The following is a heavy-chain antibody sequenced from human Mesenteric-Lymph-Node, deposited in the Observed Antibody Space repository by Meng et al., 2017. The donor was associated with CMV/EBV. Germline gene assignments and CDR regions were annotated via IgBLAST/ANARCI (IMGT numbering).Heavy chain of an antibody. CDR3: AREGYCSSTSCPTFYSYYGMDV. J-gene: IGHJ6*02. V-gene: IGHV1-18*01. Sequence: ASVKVSCKASGGTFSSYTISWVRQAPGQGLEWVGWLSTYNGNTNYALKLQGRVTMTTDTSANTAYLELRSLRSDDTAVYWCAREGYCSSTSCPTFYSYYGMDVWGQGTAVTVSS. CDR1: GGTFSSYT. D-gene: IGHD2-2*01. CDR2: LSTYNGNT.